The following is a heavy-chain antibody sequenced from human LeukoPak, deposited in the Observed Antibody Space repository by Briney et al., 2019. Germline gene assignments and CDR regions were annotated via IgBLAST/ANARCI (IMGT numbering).Heavy chain of an antibody. CDR2: IYSGGST. CDR1: GFTFSSYA. V-gene: IGHV3-53*01. Sequence: GRSLRLSCAASGFTFSSYAMHWVRQAPGKGLEWVSVIYSGGSTYYADSVKGRFTISRDNSKNTLYLQMNSLRAEDTAVYYCARGGSGYSYRLGYWGQGTLVTVSS. D-gene: IGHD5-18*01. J-gene: IGHJ4*02. CDR3: ARGGSGYSYRLGY.